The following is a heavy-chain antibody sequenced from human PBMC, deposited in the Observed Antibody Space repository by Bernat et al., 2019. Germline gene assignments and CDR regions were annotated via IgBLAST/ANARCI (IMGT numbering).Heavy chain of an antibody. D-gene: IGHD4-17*01. CDR2: ILFDGSNK. V-gene: IGHV3-30*04. CDR3: ARDRVTTGTTYGRGLFDY. J-gene: IGHJ4*02. CDR1: GFTFSSYS. Sequence: QVQLVESGGGVVQPERSLRLSCAASGFTFSSYSMHWVRQAPGKGLEWVALILFDGSNKYYADSVKGRFTISRDNSKNTLYLQMNSLRAEDTAVYYWARDRVTTGTTYGRGLFDYWGQGTLVTVSS.